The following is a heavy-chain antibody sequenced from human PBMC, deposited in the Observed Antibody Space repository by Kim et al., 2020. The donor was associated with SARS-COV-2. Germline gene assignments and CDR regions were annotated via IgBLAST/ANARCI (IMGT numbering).Heavy chain of an antibody. CDR3: ANAGQRCVWGYLYYG. Sequence: GGSLRLSCTASGFTFSSYAMNWVRQAPGKGLEWVSGISYSGGSTYYVDPVKGRFTISRDNSKITLYLQLNTLRVEDTAVYDCANAGQRCVWGYLYYG. V-gene: IGHV3-23*01. J-gene: IGHJ6*01. CDR2: ISYSGGST. CDR1: GFTFSSYA. D-gene: IGHD2-21*01.